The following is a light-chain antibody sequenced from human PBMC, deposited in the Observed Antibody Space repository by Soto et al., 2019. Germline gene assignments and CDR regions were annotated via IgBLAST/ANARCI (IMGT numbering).Light chain of an antibody. CDR2: DAS. CDR1: QTVGKD. V-gene: IGKV3-11*01. CDR3: QQRSASPFT. Sequence: IVLTQSPATLSLSTGERASISCRASQTVGKDLAWYQLRPGQAPRLLIVDASTTATGVPPRFSGSRSGSDFTLTISSLQPEDCARYYCQQRSASPFTFGGGTSVLIK. J-gene: IGKJ4*01.